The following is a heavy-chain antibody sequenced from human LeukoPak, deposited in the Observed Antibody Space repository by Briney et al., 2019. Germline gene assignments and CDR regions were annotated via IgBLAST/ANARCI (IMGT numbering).Heavy chain of an antibody. Sequence: ASVKVSCKASGYTFTSYYMHWVRQAPGKGLEWMGGFDPEDGETIYAQKFQGRVTMTEDTSTDTAYMELSSLRSEDTAVYYCAIAVAGWDYFDYWGQGTLVTVSS. CDR2: FDPEDGET. CDR1: GYTFTSYY. CDR3: AIAVAGWDYFDY. J-gene: IGHJ4*02. V-gene: IGHV1-24*01. D-gene: IGHD6-19*01.